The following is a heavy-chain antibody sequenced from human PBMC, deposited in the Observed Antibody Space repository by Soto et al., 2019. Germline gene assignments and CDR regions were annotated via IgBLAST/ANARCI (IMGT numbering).Heavy chain of an antibody. J-gene: IGHJ4*02. D-gene: IGHD3-10*01. V-gene: IGHV1-46*01. Sequence: ASVKVSCKASGYTFTSYYMHWVRQAPGQGLEWMGIINPSGGSTSYAQKFQGRVTVTRDTSTSTVYMELSSLRSEDTAVYYCARDGPSYDYVLLTADFDYWGQGTLVTVSS. CDR3: ARDGPSYDYVLLTADFDY. CDR1: GYTFTSYY. CDR2: INPSGGST.